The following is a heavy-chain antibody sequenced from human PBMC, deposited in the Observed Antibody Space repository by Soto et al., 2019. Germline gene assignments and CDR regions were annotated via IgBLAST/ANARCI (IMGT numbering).Heavy chain of an antibody. CDR1: GYTFTSYA. CDR3: AGVHTAWGYNWFDP. CDR2: INAGNGNT. D-gene: IGHD7-27*01. Sequence: QVQLLQSGAEVKKPGASVKVSCKASGYTFTSYAMHWVRQAPGQRLEWMGWINAGNGNTKYSQKFQGRVTITRDTSASTAYMELSSLRSEETAVYFCAGVHTAWGYNWFDPWGPGTLVNVSS. J-gene: IGHJ5*02. V-gene: IGHV1-3*01.